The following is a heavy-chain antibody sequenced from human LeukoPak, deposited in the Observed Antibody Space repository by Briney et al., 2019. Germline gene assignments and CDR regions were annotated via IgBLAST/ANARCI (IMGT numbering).Heavy chain of an antibody. CDR2: INHSGST. V-gene: IGHV4-34*01. CDR1: GGSFSGYY. Sequence: SETLSLTCAVYGGSFSGYYWSWIRQPPGKGLEWIGEINHSGSTNYNPSLKSRVTISVDTSKNQFSLKLSSVTAADTAVYYCARGSPGADYFDPSGHGTLVTVSS. D-gene: IGHD1-1*01. CDR3: ARGSPGADYFDP. J-gene: IGHJ4*01.